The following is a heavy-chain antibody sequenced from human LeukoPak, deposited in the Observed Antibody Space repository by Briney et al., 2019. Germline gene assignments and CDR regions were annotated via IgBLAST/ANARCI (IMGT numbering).Heavy chain of an antibody. Sequence: SGPTLVNLTQTLTLTCTFSGFSLSTSGMRVSWIRQPPGKALEWLARIDWDDDKFYSTSLKTRLTISKDTSKNQVVLTMTNMDPVDTATYYCARSPYYYYYMDVWGKGTTVTVSS. CDR3: ARSPYYYYYMDV. CDR1: GFSLSTSGMR. V-gene: IGHV2-70*04. CDR2: IDWDDDK. J-gene: IGHJ6*03.